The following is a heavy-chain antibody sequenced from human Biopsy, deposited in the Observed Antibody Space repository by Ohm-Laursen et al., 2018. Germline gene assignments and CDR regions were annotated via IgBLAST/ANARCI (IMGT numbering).Heavy chain of an antibody. D-gene: IGHD3-22*01. J-gene: IGHJ2*01. V-gene: IGHV1-69*02. CDR1: GYTFTNYT. CDR3: ARFPLGAYDDSGSYRAVEHWYFDL. CDR2: FIPLFNKT. Sequence: ASVKVSCKASGYTFTNYTIHWVRQAPGQGLEWVGSFIPLFNKTNYAQNFQGRVTITADTSTTTAYMELSSLRSEDTAIYYCARFPLGAYDDSGSYRAVEHWYFDLWGRGTLVTVSS.